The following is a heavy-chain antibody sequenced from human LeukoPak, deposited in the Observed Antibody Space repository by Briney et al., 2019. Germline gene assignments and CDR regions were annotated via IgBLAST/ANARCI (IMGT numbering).Heavy chain of an antibody. J-gene: IGHJ3*02. V-gene: IGHV7-4-1*02. CDR2: INTITGNP. CDR3: AHWAEYSSGQEAFDI. CDR1: GYTFTGYY. Sequence: ASVKVSCKASGYTFTGYYMHWVRQAPGQGLEWMGWINTITGNPTYAQGFTGRFVFSLDTSVSTAYLQISSLKAEDTAVYYCAHWAEYSSGQEAFDIWGQGTMVTVSS. D-gene: IGHD6-19*01.